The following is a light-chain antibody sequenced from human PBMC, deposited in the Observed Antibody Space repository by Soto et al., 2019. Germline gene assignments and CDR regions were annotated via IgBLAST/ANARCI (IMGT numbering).Light chain of an antibody. CDR1: QNISRS. CDR3: HQYNGWHRT. J-gene: IGKJ1*01. Sequence: EIVMTHSPVTLSVSPGERATLSCRASQNISRSLACYQQKPGQGPSLLIYGTSTRAGGVPARLSAGGSGEGFARTITSLQSEDFAVYHCHQYNGWHRTVGHGAQVDI. CDR2: GTS. V-gene: IGKV3-15*01.